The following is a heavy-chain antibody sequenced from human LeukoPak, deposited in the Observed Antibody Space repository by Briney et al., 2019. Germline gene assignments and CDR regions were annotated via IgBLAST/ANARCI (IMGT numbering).Heavy chain of an antibody. CDR3: AREESYYDILTGSHGMDV. J-gene: IGHJ6*02. V-gene: IGHV1-24*01. CDR1: GYTLTELS. D-gene: IGHD3-9*01. CDR2: FDPEDGET. Sequence: ASVKVSCKVSGYTLTELSMHWVRQAPGKGLEWMGGFDPEDGETIYAQKFQGRVTMTEDTSTDTAYMELRSLRSDDTAVYYCAREESYYDILTGSHGMDVWGQGTTVTVSS.